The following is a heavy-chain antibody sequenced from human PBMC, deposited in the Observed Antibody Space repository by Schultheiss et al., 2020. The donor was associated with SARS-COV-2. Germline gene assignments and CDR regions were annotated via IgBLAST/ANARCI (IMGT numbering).Heavy chain of an antibody. V-gene: IGHV6-1*01. J-gene: IGHJ3*02. CDR3: ARGTAIVVIPPDAFDI. Sequence: SQTLSLTCAISGDSVSSNSAAWNWIRQSPSRGLEWLGRTYYRSKWYNDYAVSVKSRITINPDTSKNQFSLKLSSVTAADTAVYYCARGTAIVVIPPDAFDIWGQGTMVTVAS. CDR2: TYYRSKWYN. CDR1: GDSVSSNSAA. D-gene: IGHD3-22*01.